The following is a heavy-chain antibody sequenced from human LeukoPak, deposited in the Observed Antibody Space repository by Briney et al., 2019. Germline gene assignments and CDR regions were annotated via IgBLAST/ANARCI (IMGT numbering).Heavy chain of an antibody. Sequence: GGSLTLSCAAAGIAVIGNYMSWVRQPPGKGLEWVSFISINTDTFYADSVRGRFTISRDSSKNTLFLQMNSLRDEDSAVYYCAIAQSWDELFDSWGQGTLVTVSS. V-gene: IGHV3-53*01. CDR1: GIAVIGNY. CDR2: ISINTDT. D-gene: IGHD1-26*01. CDR3: AIAQSWDELFDS. J-gene: IGHJ4*02.